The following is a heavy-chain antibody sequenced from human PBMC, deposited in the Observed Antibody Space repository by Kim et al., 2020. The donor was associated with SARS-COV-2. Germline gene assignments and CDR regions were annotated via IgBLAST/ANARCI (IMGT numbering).Heavy chain of an antibody. V-gene: IGHV1-58*02. CDR3: AAAFDIVVVPTGNFYYYGLDV. CDR2: IVVGSGKT. Sequence: SVKVSCKASGFTFTASAIQWVRQARGQRLEWLGWIVVGSGKTHYTQKFQQRVTISRDLSTDTAYMELSSLTSDDTAVYFCAAAFDIVVVPTGNFYYYGLDVWGQGTTVAVSS. CDR1: GFTFTASA. D-gene: IGHD2-2*01. J-gene: IGHJ6*02.